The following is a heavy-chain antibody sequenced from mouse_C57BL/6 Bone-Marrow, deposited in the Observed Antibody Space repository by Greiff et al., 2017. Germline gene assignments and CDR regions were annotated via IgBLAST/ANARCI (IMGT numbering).Heavy chain of an antibody. CDR3: ARIPYYYCGSGYAYFDV. D-gene: IGHD1-1*01. CDR2: NYPGDGDT. Sequence: VQLQQSGAELVKPGASVKISCKASGYAFSSYWMNWVKQRPGKGLEWIGQNYPGDGDTNYNGKFKGKATLTADKSSSTAYMQLSSLTSEDSAVYFCARIPYYYCGSGYAYFDVWGTGTTVTVSS. V-gene: IGHV1-80*01. J-gene: IGHJ1*03. CDR1: GYAFSSYW.